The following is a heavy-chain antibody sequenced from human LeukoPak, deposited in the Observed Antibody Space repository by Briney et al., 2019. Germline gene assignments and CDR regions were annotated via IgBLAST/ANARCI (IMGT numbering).Heavy chain of an antibody. Sequence: GGSLRLSCSASGFTFTSYSMNWVRQAPGKGLEWVSSISNRGDYIYYADSVKGRFTISRDNSKNTLYLQMNSLRAEDTAVYYCAKDRSGSYSQGLDYWGQGTLVTVSS. CDR3: AKDRSGSYSQGLDY. CDR1: GFTFTSYS. CDR2: ISNRGDYI. J-gene: IGHJ4*02. D-gene: IGHD1-26*01. V-gene: IGHV3-21*01.